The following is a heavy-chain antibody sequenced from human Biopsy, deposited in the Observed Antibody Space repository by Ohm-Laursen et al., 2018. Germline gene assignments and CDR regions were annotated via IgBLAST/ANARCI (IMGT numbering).Heavy chain of an antibody. CDR2: IYYSANT. D-gene: IGHD3-22*01. V-gene: IGHV4-59*01. CDR1: GGTINNFY. CDR3: ARDRGYYSDRTVPGYFDL. Sequence: SLTLSLTCTVSGGTINNFYWSWIRQPPGKGLVWFGIIYYSANTKYNPSLKSRVTISVDTFRKQFSLKMSSVTAADTAVYYCARDRGYYSDRTVPGYFDLWGRGTLVTVSS. J-gene: IGHJ2*01.